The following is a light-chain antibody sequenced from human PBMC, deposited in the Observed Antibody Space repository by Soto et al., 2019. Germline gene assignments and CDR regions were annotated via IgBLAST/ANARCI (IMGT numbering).Light chain of an antibody. V-gene: IGLV2-8*01. CDR1: SRDVGGYNF. CDR3: SSYAGSNNV. J-gene: IGLJ1*01. CDR2: EVT. Sequence: QSALSQPPSASGSPGQSFTICCTGTSRDVGGYNFVSWYQQYPGKAPKLMIYEVTKRPSGVPDRFSGSKSGNTESLTVSGLQAEDEADYYCSSYAGSNNVFGTGTKVTVL.